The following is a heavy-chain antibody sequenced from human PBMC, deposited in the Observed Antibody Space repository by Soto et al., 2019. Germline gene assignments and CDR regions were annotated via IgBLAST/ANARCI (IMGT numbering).Heavy chain of an antibody. V-gene: IGHV3-53*01. CDR2: IYSGGST. CDR1: AFTVSSNY. CDR3: ARSTRWLQFDY. D-gene: IGHD5-12*01. Sequence: GGSLRLSCAASAFTVSSNYMNWVRQAPGKGLEWVSVIYSGGSTYYTDSVKGRFTISRDNSKNTLYLQMNSLTAEDTAVYYCARSTRWLQFDYWGQGTLVTVSS. J-gene: IGHJ4*02.